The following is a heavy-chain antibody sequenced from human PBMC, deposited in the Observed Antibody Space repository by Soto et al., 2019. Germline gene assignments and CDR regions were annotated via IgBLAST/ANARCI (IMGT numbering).Heavy chain of an antibody. Sequence: PETLSLTCTVSGGSMSRYYLTWIRQPPGKGLEWIGNIHYTGSTNYNPSLKSRVTILLGTSTSQFSLKVSSVTAADTAVYYCARDLTISSTDGPLDPWGHGTLVTVSS. CDR2: IHYTGST. D-gene: IGHD1-1*01. CDR3: ARDLTISSTDGPLDP. V-gene: IGHV4-59*01. J-gene: IGHJ5*02. CDR1: GGSMSRYY.